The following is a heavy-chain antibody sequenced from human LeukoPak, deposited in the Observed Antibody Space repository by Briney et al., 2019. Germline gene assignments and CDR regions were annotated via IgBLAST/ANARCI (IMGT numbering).Heavy chain of an antibody. CDR3: ASSVAGPWFDY. CDR1: GFTFSSYS. D-gene: IGHD6-19*01. V-gene: IGHV3-21*01. Sequence: GGSLRLSCAASGFTFSSYSMNWVRQAPGKGLEWVSYISSSSSYIYYADSVKGRFTISRDNAKNSLYLQMNSLRAEDTAVYYCASSVAGPWFDYWGQGTLVTVSS. J-gene: IGHJ4*02. CDR2: ISSSSSYI.